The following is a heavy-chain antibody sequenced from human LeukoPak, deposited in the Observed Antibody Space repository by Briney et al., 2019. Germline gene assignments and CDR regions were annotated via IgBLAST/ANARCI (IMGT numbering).Heavy chain of an antibody. V-gene: IGHV4-39*01. D-gene: IGHD3-22*01. CDR2: IYYSGST. J-gene: IGHJ5*02. CDR1: GGSISSSSYY. Sequence: SETLSLTCTVSGGSISSSSYYWGWIRQPPGKGLEWIGSIYYSGSTYYNPSLKSRVTISVDTSKNQFSLKLSSVTAADTAVYYCARHASIGWGYYLSSHNWFDPWGQGTLVTVSS. CDR3: ARHASIGWGYYLSSHNWFDP.